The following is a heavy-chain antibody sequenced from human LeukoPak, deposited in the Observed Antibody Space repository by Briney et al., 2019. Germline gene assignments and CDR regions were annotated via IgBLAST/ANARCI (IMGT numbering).Heavy chain of an antibody. V-gene: IGHV1-18*04. CDR3: ARGNFDWLLLGASDI. J-gene: IGHJ3*02. CDR1: GFTFTSYG. Sequence: ASVKVSCKASGFTFTSYGISWVRQAPGQGIEWMGWISAYNGNTNYAQKLQGRVTMTTDTSTSTAYMELRSLRSDDTAVYYCARGNFDWLLLGASDIWGQGTMVTVSS. D-gene: IGHD3-9*01. CDR2: ISAYNGNT.